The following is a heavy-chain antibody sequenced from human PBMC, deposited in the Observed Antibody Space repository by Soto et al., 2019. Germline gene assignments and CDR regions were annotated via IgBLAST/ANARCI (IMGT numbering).Heavy chain of an antibody. CDR3: AKSSPSSIAAPVGGMHV. V-gene: IGHV3-23*01. D-gene: IGHD6-6*01. J-gene: IGHJ6*02. CDR2: ISGSGGST. Sequence: GGSLRLSCAASGFTFSSYAMSWVRQAPGKGLEWVSAISGSGGSTYYADSVKGRFTISRDNSKNTLYLQMNSLRAEDTAVYYFAKSSPSSIAAPVGGMHVWGQGTTATVSS. CDR1: GFTFSSYA.